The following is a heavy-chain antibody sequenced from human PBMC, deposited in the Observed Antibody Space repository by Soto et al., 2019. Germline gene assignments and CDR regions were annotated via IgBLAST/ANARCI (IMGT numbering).Heavy chain of an antibody. CDR3: ASPYYDFWSGYYTGSSYYYMDV. V-gene: IGHV3-21*01. J-gene: IGHJ6*03. CDR2: ISSSSSYI. D-gene: IGHD3-3*01. CDR1: GFTFSSYS. Sequence: GGSLRLSCAASGFTFSSYSMNWVRQAPGKGLEWVSSISSSSSYIYYADSVKGRFTISRDNAKNSLYLQMNSLRAEDTAVYYCASPYYDFWSGYYTGSSYYYMDVWGKGTTVTVSS.